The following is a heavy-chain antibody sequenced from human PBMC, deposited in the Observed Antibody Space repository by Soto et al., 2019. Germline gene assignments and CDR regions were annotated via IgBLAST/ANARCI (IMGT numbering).Heavy chain of an antibody. Sequence: PGGSLRLSCSASGFTFSSYAMHWVRQAPGKGLEYVSAISSNGGSTYYADSVKGRFTISRDNSKNTLYLQMSSLRAEDTAVYYCVKMYSGSYSREYFQNWGQGTLVTVSS. CDR2: ISSNGGST. D-gene: IGHD1-26*01. J-gene: IGHJ1*01. CDR1: GFTFSSYA. V-gene: IGHV3-64D*06. CDR3: VKMYSGSYSREYFQN.